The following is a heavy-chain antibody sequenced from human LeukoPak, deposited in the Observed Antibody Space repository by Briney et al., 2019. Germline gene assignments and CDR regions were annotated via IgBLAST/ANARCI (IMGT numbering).Heavy chain of an antibody. Sequence: SVKVSCKASGGTFISYSISWVRQAPGQGLEWMGWIIPIFGTANYAQKLQGRVTITADKSTSTAYMELNSLRSEDTAVYYCARETYYYGSGSPSPFDYWGQGTLVTVSS. CDR1: GGTFISYS. CDR2: IIPIFGTA. V-gene: IGHV1-69*06. CDR3: ARETYYYGSGSPSPFDY. D-gene: IGHD3-10*01. J-gene: IGHJ4*02.